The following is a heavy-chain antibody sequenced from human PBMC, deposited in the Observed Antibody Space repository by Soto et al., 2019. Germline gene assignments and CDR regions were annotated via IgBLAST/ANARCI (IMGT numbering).Heavy chain of an antibody. CDR2: IYYSGST. Sequence: SETLSLTCTVSGGSISSYYWSWIRQPPGKGLEWIGYIYYSGSTNYNPSLKSRVAISVDTSKNQFSLKLSSVTAADTAVYYCARRYGPGFDYWGQGTLVTVSS. CDR1: GGSISSYY. D-gene: IGHD4-17*01. V-gene: IGHV4-59*08. CDR3: ARRYGPGFDY. J-gene: IGHJ4*02.